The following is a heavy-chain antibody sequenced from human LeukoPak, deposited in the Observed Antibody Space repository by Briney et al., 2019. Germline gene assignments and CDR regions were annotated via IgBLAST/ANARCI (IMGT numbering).Heavy chain of an antibody. Sequence: GGSLRLSCAASGFTFSSYAMSWVRQAPGKGLEWVSSTSSSSSYIYYADSVKGRFTISRDNAKNSLYLQMNSLRAEDTAVYYCARAISSIATDYWGQGTLVTVSS. CDR2: TSSSSSYI. D-gene: IGHD6-6*01. V-gene: IGHV3-21*01. J-gene: IGHJ4*02. CDR3: ARAISSIATDY. CDR1: GFTFSSYA.